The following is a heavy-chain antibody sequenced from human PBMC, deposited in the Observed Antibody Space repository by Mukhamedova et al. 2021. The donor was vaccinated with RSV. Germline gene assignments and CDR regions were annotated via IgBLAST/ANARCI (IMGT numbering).Heavy chain of an antibody. J-gene: IGHJ4*02. CDR3: TRIQPWHFDY. Sequence: APGKGLEWVGFIRSKGYGATTEYAASVKGRFTISRDDSKSIAYLQMNGLKTEDTAVYYCTRIQPWHFDYLGQGTLVTVSS. V-gene: IGHV3-49*02. D-gene: IGHD5-18*01. CDR2: IRSKGYGATT.